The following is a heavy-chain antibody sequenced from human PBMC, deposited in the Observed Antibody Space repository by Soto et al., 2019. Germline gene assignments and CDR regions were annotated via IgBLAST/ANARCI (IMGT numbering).Heavy chain of an antibody. V-gene: IGHV4-4*07. CDR3: ARGQRFSDWFDP. Sequence: TSETLSLTCTVSGGSMSSYYWTWIRQPAGKGLEWIGRVYSSGGTHYNPSLKSRVTISLDTSKNQFSLRLLSVTDADTAVYYCARGQRFSDWFDPWGQGNLLTVSS. J-gene: IGHJ5*02. D-gene: IGHD2-2*01. CDR2: VYSSGGT. CDR1: GGSMSSYY.